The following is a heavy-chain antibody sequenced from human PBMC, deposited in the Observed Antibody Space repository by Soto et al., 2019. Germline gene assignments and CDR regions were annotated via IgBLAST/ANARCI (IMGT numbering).Heavy chain of an antibody. V-gene: IGHV1-24*01. CDR3: ATSMIVGATQIHYYFDY. J-gene: IGHJ4*02. CDR1: GYTLTELS. Sequence: ASVKVSCKVSGYTLTELSMHWVRQAPGKGLEWMGGFDPEDGETIYAQKFQGRVTMTEDTSTDTAYMELSSLRSEDTAVYYCATSMIVGATQIHYYFDYWGQGTLVTVSS. D-gene: IGHD1-26*01. CDR2: FDPEDGET.